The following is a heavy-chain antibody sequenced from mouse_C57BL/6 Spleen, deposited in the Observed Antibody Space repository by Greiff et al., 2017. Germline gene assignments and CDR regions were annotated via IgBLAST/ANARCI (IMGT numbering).Heavy chain of an antibody. CDR1: GYTFPSYW. CDR3: ARGSHYYGSSYEYFDV. V-gene: IGHV1-69*01. CDR2: IDPSDSYP. Sequence: VQLQQPGAELVMPGASVKLSCKASGYTFPSYWLHWVKQRPGQGLEWIGEIDPSDSYPNYNQKFQGKSTLTVDKSSSTAYMQLSSLTSEDSAVYYCARGSHYYGSSYEYFDVWGTGTTVTVSS. J-gene: IGHJ1*03. D-gene: IGHD1-1*01.